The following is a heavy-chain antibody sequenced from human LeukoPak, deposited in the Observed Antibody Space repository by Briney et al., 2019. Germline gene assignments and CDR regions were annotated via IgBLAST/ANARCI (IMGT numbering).Heavy chain of an antibody. V-gene: IGHV5-51*01. J-gene: IGHJ4*02. Sequence: GESLKISCQGSGYSFTNYWIGWVRQMPGKGLEWMGMIYPSDSGTRYGPSFQGQVTISADKSISTAYLQWSSLKASDTAMYYCARKTDNSFDYWGQGTLVTVSS. CDR3: ARKTDNSFDY. CDR2: IYPSDSGT. CDR1: GYSFTNYW.